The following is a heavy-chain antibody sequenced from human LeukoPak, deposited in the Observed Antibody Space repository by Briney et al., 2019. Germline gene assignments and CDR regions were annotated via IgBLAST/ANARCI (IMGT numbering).Heavy chain of an antibody. D-gene: IGHD2-2*01. J-gene: IGHJ4*02. CDR3: ARAVFICSSTSCPYYFDY. CDR1: GFTFSIYS. CDR2: ITSGSSYI. Sequence: GGSLRLSCAASGFTFSIYSMNWVRQDPGEGLEWVSSITSGSSYIYYADSMKGRFTISRDNAKNSLYLQMNSLRAEDTAVYYCARAVFICSSTSCPYYFDYWGQGTLVTVSS. V-gene: IGHV3-21*01.